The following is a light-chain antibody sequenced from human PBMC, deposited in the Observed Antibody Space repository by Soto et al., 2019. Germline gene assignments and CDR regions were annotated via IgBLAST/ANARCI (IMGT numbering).Light chain of an antibody. V-gene: IGKV3-20*01. CDR2: GAS. CDR3: QYYDTFLT. J-gene: IGKJ1*01. CDR1: QSVDSTY. Sequence: IVLTQSPGTLSLSPGERATLSCRASQSVDSTYLTWYQQKPGQAPRLLIYGASGRATGIPDRLSASGSGTDFTLTISRLEPEDFAVYYCQYYDTFLTFGQGTKVDIK.